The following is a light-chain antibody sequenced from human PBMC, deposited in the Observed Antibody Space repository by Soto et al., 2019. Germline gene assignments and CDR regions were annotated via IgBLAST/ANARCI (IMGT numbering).Light chain of an antibody. V-gene: IGKV3-20*01. J-gene: IGKJ1*01. CDR3: QYCASPPWP. Sequence: ELVLTQSPGTLSLSPGEKATLSCRASQSLNIIYLAWYQHKPGQAPRFLISGTSRRATDIPDRFTGSGSGTDFTLTISRLEPEDFAGYYCQYCASPPWPFGQGTKVEIK. CDR2: GTS. CDR1: QSLNIIY.